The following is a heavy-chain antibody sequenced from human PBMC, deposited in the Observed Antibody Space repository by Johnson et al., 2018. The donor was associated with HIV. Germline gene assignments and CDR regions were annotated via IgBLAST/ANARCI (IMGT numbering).Heavy chain of an antibody. J-gene: IGHJ3*02. CDR2: IKSKGDDETR. Sequence: VQLVESGGGLVEPGGSLRLSCAGSGFTFSDAWMSWVRQAPGKGLEWVGRIKSKGDDETRDYAAHVKGRFTISRDDSNNTLYLQMKSLKTEDTALYFCTTEWAGEYGWGNYRCAFDIWCQGTLVTVSS. CDR1: GFTFSDAW. D-gene: IGHD3-16*02. CDR3: TTEWAGEYGWGNYRCAFDI. V-gene: IGHV3-15*01.